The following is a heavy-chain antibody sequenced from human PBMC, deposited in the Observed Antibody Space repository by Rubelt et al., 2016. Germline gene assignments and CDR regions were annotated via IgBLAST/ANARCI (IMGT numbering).Heavy chain of an antibody. CDR2: IWSDGSNK. J-gene: IGHJ4*02. CDR3: ARDLGSSPFDY. CDR1: GFTFSNYA. Sequence: QVHLVESGGGVVQPGRSLRLSCAASGFTFSNYAMHWVRQAPGKGLEWAAVIWSDGSNKYYADSVKGRFTISRDNSKNTLYLQMNSLRAEDTAVYYCARDLGSSPFDYWGQGTLVTVSS. V-gene: IGHV3-33*08. D-gene: IGHD3-16*01.